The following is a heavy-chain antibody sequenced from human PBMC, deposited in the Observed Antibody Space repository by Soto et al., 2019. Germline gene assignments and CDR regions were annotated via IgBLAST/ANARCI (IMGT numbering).Heavy chain of an antibody. D-gene: IGHD2-8*01. CDR3: ARSPSPSSNGFFDI. V-gene: IGHV4-4*07. CDR2: IYSNGYT. CDR1: GGTLSAFD. J-gene: IGHJ3*02. Sequence: GTLSLPCTVSGGTLSAFDWNWIRQAAGKGLEWIGRIYSNGYTSLNPSLQSRVNMSIDASKHQFSLLLTSVTAADTAVYFCARSPSPSSNGFFDIWGQGTMVTVS.